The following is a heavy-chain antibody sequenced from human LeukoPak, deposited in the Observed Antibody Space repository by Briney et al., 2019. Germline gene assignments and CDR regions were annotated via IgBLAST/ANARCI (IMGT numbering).Heavy chain of an antibody. Sequence: GGSLRLSCAASGFXLSSNWIHWARQAPGKGLVWVSRINSDGSTTNYADSVKGRFTISRDNAKNSLYLQMNSLRAEDTAVYHCARGSLNSDGYNYLSYFEFWGQGTLVTVSS. V-gene: IGHV3-74*01. D-gene: IGHD5-24*01. J-gene: IGHJ4*02. CDR2: INSDGSTT. CDR1: GFXLSSNW. CDR3: ARGSLNSDGYNYLSYFEF.